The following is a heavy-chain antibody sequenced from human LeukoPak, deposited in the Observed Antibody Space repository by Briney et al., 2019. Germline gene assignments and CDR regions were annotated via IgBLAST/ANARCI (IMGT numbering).Heavy chain of an antibody. D-gene: IGHD3-10*01. Sequence: PGGSLRLSCAASGFTFSSYAMTWVRQAPGKGLEWVSAISGSGGFTSYADSVRGRFTISRDNSKNTLYLQMNSLRAEDTAVYYCAIDYYGSGSNWFDPWGQGTLVTVSS. V-gene: IGHV3-23*01. CDR1: GFTFSSYA. J-gene: IGHJ5*02. CDR3: AIDYYGSGSNWFDP. CDR2: ISGSGGFT.